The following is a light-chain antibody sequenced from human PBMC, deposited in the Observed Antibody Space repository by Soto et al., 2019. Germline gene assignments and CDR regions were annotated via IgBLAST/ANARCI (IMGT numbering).Light chain of an antibody. CDR1: QNILTN. J-gene: IGKJ1*01. CDR2: SAS. CDR3: QHSYNPPH. V-gene: IGKV1-39*01. Sequence: DIRVTQSPSSLSASVGDRLTITCRASQNILTNSNWYQQMPGKPPKLLIYSASFLQDGAPSRFSGSGSGTDFTLTINGLLPEDVATYYCQHSYNPPHFGQGTKVE.